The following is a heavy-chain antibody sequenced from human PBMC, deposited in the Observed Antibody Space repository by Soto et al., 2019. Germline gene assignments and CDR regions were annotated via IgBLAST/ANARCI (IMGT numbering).Heavy chain of an antibody. CDR3: ARGLYYYDSSGYYSP. CDR2: ISSSSSYI. D-gene: IGHD3-22*01. V-gene: IGHV3-21*01. CDR1: GFTFSSYS. J-gene: IGHJ5*02. Sequence: EVQLVESGGGLVKPGGSLRLSCAASGFTFSSYSMNWVRQAPGKGLEWVSSISSSSSYIYYADSVKGRFTSSRDNAKNSQYLQMNSLRAEDTAVYYWARGLYYYDSSGYYSPWGQGTLVTVSS.